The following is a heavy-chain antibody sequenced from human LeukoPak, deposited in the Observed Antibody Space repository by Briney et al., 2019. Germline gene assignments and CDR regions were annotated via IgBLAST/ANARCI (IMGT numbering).Heavy chain of an antibody. D-gene: IGHD1-26*01. V-gene: IGHV4-59*01. CDR2: IYYSGST. J-gene: IGHJ3*02. Sequence: PSETLSLTCTVSGGSISSYYWSWIRQPPGKGLEWIGYIYYSGSTNYNPSLKSRVTISVDTSKNQFSLKLSSVTAADTAVYYCATRTGGSYRKEAFDIWGQGTMVTVSS. CDR1: GGSISSYY. CDR3: ATRTGGSYRKEAFDI.